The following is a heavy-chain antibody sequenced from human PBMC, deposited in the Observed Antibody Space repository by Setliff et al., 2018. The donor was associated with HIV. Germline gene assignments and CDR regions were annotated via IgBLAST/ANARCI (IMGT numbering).Heavy chain of an antibody. CDR3: ASPHSGSYYGEDAFDI. D-gene: IGHD1-26*01. CDR1: GGIFINSA. J-gene: IGHJ3*02. V-gene: IGHV1-69*13. Sequence: SVKVSCKASGGIFINSAFSWVRQAPGQGLEWMGSIIPIFNTGNYAQKFQNIVTITADESTSTTYMELSSLRSEDTAVYYCASPHSGSYYGEDAFDIWAKGQWSPSPQ. CDR2: IIPIFNTG.